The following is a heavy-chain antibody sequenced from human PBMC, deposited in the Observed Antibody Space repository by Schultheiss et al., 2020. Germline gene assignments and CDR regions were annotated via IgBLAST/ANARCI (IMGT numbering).Heavy chain of an antibody. CDR1: GGSISSYY. CDR2: ICYSGNT. D-gene: IGHD3-22*01. CDR3: ARGTYDSSGYYHFDY. V-gene: IGHV4-59*01. J-gene: IGHJ4*02. Sequence: SETLSLTCTVSGGSISSYYWSWIRQPPGKGLEWIGYICYSGNTNYNPSLKSRVTISIDTSKNQFSLKLSSVTAADTAVYYCARGTYDSSGYYHFDYWGQGILVTVSS.